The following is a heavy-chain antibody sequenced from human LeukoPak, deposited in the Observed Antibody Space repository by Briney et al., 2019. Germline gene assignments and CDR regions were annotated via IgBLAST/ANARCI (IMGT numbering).Heavy chain of an antibody. Sequence: GGSLRLSCAASGFTFSSYSMNWVRQAPGKGLEWVSSISSSGRYTYYSDSVKGRFTISRDNAKNSLYLQMNSLRSEDTAVYYCATARGSRGVILKNWFDPWGQGTLVTVSS. J-gene: IGHJ5*02. V-gene: IGHV3-21*04. CDR1: GFTFSSYS. CDR3: ATARGSRGVILKNWFDP. D-gene: IGHD3-10*01. CDR2: ISSSGRYT.